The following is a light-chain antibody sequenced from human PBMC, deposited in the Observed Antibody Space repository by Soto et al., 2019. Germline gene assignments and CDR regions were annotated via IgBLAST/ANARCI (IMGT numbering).Light chain of an antibody. V-gene: IGLV2-14*03. Sequence: QSALTQPASVSGSPGQAITISCTGTSNDVCGFNYVSWYQQLPGKAPKLVIYDVTHRTSGVSDRFSGSMSGNTSSLTISGLQAEDEADYYCTSFPSGSTPYVIGTGTKVTVL. CDR1: SNDVCGFNY. CDR3: TSFPSGSTPYV. CDR2: DVT. J-gene: IGLJ1*01.